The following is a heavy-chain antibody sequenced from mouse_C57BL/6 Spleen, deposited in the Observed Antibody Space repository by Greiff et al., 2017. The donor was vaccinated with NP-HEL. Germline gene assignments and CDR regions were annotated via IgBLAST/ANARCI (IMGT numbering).Heavy chain of an antibody. V-gene: IGHV14-1*01. J-gene: IGHJ3*01. CDR2: IAPEDGDT. CDR1: GFNITDYY. CDR3: TKGGYSNYVWFAY. D-gene: IGHD2-5*01. Sequence: VQLQQSGAELVRPGASVKLSCTASGFNITDYYMHWVKQRPEQGLEWIGRIAPEDGDTAYAPKFPGKATMTGGTSSNTTYLQLSSLTSEDTAAYYCTKGGYSNYVWFAYWGQGTLVTVSA.